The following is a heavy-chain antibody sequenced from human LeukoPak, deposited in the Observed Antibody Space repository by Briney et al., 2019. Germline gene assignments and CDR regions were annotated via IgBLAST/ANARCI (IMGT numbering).Heavy chain of an antibody. V-gene: IGHV3-9*01. CDR2: ISWNDDNI. Sequence: GGSLRLSCAASGSAFDEYATHWVRQAPGRGLEWVSGISWNDDNIAYADSVKGRFTISRDNAKNSLYLQMNSLRVEDTASYYSARDMSRRLCPGGGGGCHRNSAFDTWRQGTVVTVSS. CDR1: GSAFDEYA. J-gene: IGHJ3*02. CDR3: ARDMSRRLCPGGGGGCHRNSAFDT. D-gene: IGHD2-15*01.